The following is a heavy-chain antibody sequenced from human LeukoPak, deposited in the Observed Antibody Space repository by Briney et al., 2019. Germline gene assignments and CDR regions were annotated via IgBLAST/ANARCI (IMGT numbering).Heavy chain of an antibody. Sequence: SVKVSCKTSGGTFSSYAVSWVRQAPGQGLEWMGRIIPILGIANYAQKFQGRVTITADKSTNTAYMQLSSLRSEDTAVYYCAREGSTVPWYFDLWGRGTLVTVSS. V-gene: IGHV1-69*04. J-gene: IGHJ2*01. CDR1: GGTFSSYA. CDR2: IIPILGIA. CDR3: AREGSTVPWYFDL. D-gene: IGHD4-17*01.